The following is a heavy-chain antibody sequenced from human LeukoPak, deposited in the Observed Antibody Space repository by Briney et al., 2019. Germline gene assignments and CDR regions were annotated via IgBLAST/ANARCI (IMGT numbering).Heavy chain of an antibody. CDR3: ARQPTVAGTGYNWFDP. Sequence: SETLSLTCTVSNYSISTDYYWSWIRQPPGKGLEWIGYIYYSGSTNYNPSLKSRVTISVDTSKNQFSLKLSSVTAADTAVYYCARQPTVAGTGYNWFDPWGQGTLVTVSS. V-gene: IGHV4-59*08. J-gene: IGHJ5*02. CDR2: IYYSGST. D-gene: IGHD6-19*01. CDR1: NYSISTDYY.